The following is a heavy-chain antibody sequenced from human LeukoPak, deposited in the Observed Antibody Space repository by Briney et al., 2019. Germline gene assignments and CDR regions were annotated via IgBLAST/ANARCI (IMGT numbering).Heavy chain of an antibody. CDR3: AKDHQWGYGYYFDY. D-gene: IGHD5-18*01. CDR2: ISGSGGST. J-gene: IGHJ4*02. CDR1: GFPFSTYA. V-gene: IGHV3-23*01. Sequence: PGGSLRLSCAASGFPFSTYAMNWVRQAPGTGLEWVSGISGSGGSTYYADSVRGRFTISRDNSKNTLYLQMNSLRAEDTAVYYCAKDHQWGYGYYFDYWGQGALVTVSS.